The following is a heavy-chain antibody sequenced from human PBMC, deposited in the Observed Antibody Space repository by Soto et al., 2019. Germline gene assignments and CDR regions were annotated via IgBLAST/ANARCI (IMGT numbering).Heavy chain of an antibody. CDR2: IYYSGSD. CDR1: GGSVSNISDY. Sequence: LSLTYTVSGGSVSNISDYLGWVRQPPGKGLEWIGYIYYSGSDDYNPSLGSRVTISLDTSKNQFSLKMSYVTTADTAVYYCARGDGFGYYSYHIDLWGQGTPVTVSS. V-gene: IGHV4-61*01. D-gene: IGHD1-26*01. J-gene: IGHJ6*02. CDR3: ARGDGFGYYSYHIDL.